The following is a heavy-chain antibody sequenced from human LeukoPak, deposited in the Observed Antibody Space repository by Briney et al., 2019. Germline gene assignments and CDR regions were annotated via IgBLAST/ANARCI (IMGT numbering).Heavy chain of an antibody. V-gene: IGHV1-69*13. D-gene: IGHD2-2*01. CDR2: IIPIFGTA. J-gene: IGHJ5*02. CDR3: AGGATYCSSTSCYAGWFDP. CDR1: GGTFSSYA. Sequence: ASMKVSCKASGGTFSSYAISWVRQAPGQGLEWMGGIIPIFGTANYAQKFQGRVTITADESTSTAYMELSSLRSEDTAVYYCAGGATYCSSTSCYAGWFDPWGQGTLVTVSS.